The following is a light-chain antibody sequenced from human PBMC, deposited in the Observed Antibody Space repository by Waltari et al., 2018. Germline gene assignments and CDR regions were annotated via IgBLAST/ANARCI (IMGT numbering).Light chain of an antibody. J-gene: IGLJ2*01. CDR2: DVS. V-gene: IGLV2-14*03. CDR3: SSYTTSTTYVE. CDR1: RRDVGGYNY. Sequence: QSALTQPASVSGSPGQSITISCPGTRRDVGGYNYFSWYQQHPGKAPKLMIYDVSNRPSGVSNRFSGSKSGNTAFLTISGLQAGDEADYYCSSYTTSTTYVEFGGGTKLTVL.